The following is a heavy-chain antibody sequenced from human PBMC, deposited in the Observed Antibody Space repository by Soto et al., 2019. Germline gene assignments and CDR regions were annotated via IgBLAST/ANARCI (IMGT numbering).Heavy chain of an antibody. J-gene: IGHJ6*03. V-gene: IGHV4-39*01. CDR2: IYYSGST. D-gene: IGHD2-2*01. CDR3: ARLGEDIVVVPADYYMDV. CDR1: GGSISSSSYC. Sequence: SETLSLTCTVSGGSISSSSYCWGWIRQPPGKGLEWIGSIYYSGSTYYNPYLKSRVTISVDTSKNQFSLKLSSVTAADTAVYYCARLGEDIVVVPADYYMDVWGKGTTVTVSS.